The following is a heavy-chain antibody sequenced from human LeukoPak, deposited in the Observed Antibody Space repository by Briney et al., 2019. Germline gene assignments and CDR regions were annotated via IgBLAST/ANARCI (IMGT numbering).Heavy chain of an antibody. CDR2: IKSNSVGGAT. J-gene: IGHJ4*02. Sequence: GGSLRLSCAAAGFTFSSYAMDWVRQAPGKELEWVGRIKSNSVGGATDYEAPVEGRFTISRDDSKNILYLQMNSLKTEDTAVYHCTTDYTFAGVIVMAHWGQGTLVTVSS. V-gene: IGHV3-15*01. D-gene: IGHD3-16*02. CDR3: TTDYTFAGVIVMAH. CDR1: GFTFSSYA.